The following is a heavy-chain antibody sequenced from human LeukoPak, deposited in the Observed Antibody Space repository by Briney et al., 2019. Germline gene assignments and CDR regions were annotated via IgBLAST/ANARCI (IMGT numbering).Heavy chain of an antibody. CDR2: ISGSGGST. CDR3: AKDLIMGTIGDFDY. V-gene: IGHV3-23*01. Sequence: PGGSLRLSCTASGFTFSSYAMSWVRQAPGKGLEWVSVISGSGGSTYYADPVKGRFTISRDNSKNTLYLQLNSLRAEDTAVYYCAKDLIMGTIGDFDYWGQGTLVTVSS. J-gene: IGHJ4*02. D-gene: IGHD4-17*01. CDR1: GFTFSSYA.